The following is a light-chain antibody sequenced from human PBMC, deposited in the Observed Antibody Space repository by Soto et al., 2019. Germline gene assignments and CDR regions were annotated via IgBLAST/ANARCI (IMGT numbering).Light chain of an antibody. Sequence: QSVLTQPPSVSGAPGQRVTISCTGSSSNIGAGYDVYWYQQLPGRAPKLLIYGNTNRPSGVPDRFSGSKSGTSASLPITGLQAEDEADYYCLSFDSSLSVVFGGGTKLTVL. J-gene: IGLJ2*01. CDR2: GNT. V-gene: IGLV1-40*01. CDR3: LSFDSSLSVV. CDR1: SSNIGAGYD.